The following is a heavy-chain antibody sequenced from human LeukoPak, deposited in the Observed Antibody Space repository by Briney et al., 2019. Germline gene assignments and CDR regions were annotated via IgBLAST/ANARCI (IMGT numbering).Heavy chain of an antibody. D-gene: IGHD1-14*01. CDR3: ARSSRRLL. CDR2: IKEDGSDK. V-gene: IGHV3-7*01. J-gene: IGHJ4*02. Sequence: GGSLRLSCAASGFTFSNYWMTWVRQAPGKGLEWVANIKEDGSDKYYVDSVKGRFTISRDNAKNSLYLQMNSLRAEDTALYYCARSSRRLLWGQGTLVIVSS. CDR1: GFTFSNYW.